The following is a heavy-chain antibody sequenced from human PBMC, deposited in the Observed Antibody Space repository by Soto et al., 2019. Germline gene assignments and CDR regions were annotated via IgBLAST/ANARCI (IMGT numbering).Heavy chain of an antibody. V-gene: IGHV4-59*01. CDR1: GDSTVNSY. J-gene: IGHJ4*02. Sequence: PSETLSLTCTVSGDSTVNSYWSWIRQAPGKGPEWLGYLSYNGGTNHNPSLQGRATMSVDTAQNQVSLNLNSVTAADTAVYYFDYWGQGTLVTVSS. CDR3: DY. CDR2: LSYNGGT.